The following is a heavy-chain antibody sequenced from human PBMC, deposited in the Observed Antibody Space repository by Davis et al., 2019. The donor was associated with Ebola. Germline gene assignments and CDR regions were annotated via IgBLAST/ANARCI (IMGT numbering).Heavy chain of an antibody. CDR3: AKPVTGPYDSSGYYQYYFDY. CDR2: ICSGGST. Sequence: GESLKISCAASGFTVSSNYMSWVRQAPGKGLEWVSVICSGGSTYYADSVKGRFTISRDNSKNTLYLQMNSLRAEDTAVYYCAKPVTGPYDSSGYYQYYFDYWGQGTLVTVSS. V-gene: IGHV3-53*01. CDR1: GFTVSSNY. D-gene: IGHD3-22*01. J-gene: IGHJ4*02.